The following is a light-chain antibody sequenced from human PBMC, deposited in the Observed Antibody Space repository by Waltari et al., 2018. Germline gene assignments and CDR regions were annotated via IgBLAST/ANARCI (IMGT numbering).Light chain of an antibody. J-gene: IGKJ4*01. CDR3: QEANSFPLT. Sequence: DIQMTQSPPSVSASAGDRVTITCRASQGIRSWLSWYQQKPGKAPKLLIYAASKLQSGVPSRFSGSDSGTEFTLTISSLQPEDVATYYCQEANSFPLTFGGGTKVEI. CDR1: QGIRSW. V-gene: IGKV1-12*01. CDR2: AAS.